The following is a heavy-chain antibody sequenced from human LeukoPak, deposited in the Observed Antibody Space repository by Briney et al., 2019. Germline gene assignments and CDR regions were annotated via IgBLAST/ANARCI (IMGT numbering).Heavy chain of an antibody. J-gene: IGHJ3*02. Sequence: SETLSLTCTVSGGSISSYYWSWIRQPPGKGLEWIGYIYYSGSTNYNPSLKSRVTISVDTSKNQFSLKLSSVTAADTAVYYCARGLEYYYDSSGSPLQDAFDIWGQGTMVTVSS. CDR3: ARGLEYYYDSSGSPLQDAFDI. V-gene: IGHV4-59*01. D-gene: IGHD3-22*01. CDR2: IYYSGST. CDR1: GGSISSYY.